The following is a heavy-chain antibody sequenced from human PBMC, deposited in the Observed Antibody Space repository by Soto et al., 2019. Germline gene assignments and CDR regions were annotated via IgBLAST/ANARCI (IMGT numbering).Heavy chain of an antibody. CDR2: ISSGGSSI. CDR3: ARGRVPKVNNWFDP. D-gene: IGHD4-4*01. Sequence: GSLRLSCAASGFTFNTYSMNWVRQTPGKGLEWVSSISSGGSSIYYADSVKGRFTISRDNAKNSLFLQMNSLRPEDTGVYFCARGRVPKVNNWFDPWGQGTLVTVSS. J-gene: IGHJ5*02. CDR1: GFTFNTYS. V-gene: IGHV3-21*04.